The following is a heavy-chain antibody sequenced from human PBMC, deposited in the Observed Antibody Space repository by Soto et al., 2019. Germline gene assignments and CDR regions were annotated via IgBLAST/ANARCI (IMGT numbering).Heavy chain of an antibody. CDR1: GYSFTSYW. Sequence: PGESLKISCKGSGYSFTSYWISWVRQMPGKGLEWMGRIDPSDSYTNYSPSFQGHVTISADKSISTACLQWSSLKASDTAMYYCARQGRMISGYFDYYGMDVWGQGTTVTVSS. CDR3: ARQGRMISGYFDYYGMDV. D-gene: IGHD3-22*01. CDR2: IDPSDSYT. V-gene: IGHV5-10-1*01. J-gene: IGHJ6*02.